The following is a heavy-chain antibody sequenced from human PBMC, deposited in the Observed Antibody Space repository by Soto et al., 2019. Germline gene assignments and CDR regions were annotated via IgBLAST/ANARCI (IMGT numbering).Heavy chain of an antibody. CDR2: IIPIFGTA. V-gene: IGHV1-69*13. CDR3: AKDAVYGDGLWLPES. CDR1: GGTLSSYA. J-gene: IGHJ5*02. D-gene: IGHD4-17*01. Sequence: SVKVSCKSSGGTLSSYAISWVREVPGQGLEWMGGIIPIFGTANYAQKFQGRVTITADESTSTAYMELSSLRSEDTAVYYCAKDAVYGDGLWLPESWGQGTLVTVSS.